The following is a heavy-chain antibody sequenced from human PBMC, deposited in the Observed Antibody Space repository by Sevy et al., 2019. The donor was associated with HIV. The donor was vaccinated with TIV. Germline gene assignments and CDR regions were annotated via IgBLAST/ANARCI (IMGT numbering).Heavy chain of an antibody. CDR3: ARDRVQAAGHFDY. J-gene: IGHJ4*02. CDR1: GGSISRSY. CDR2: IYSTGST. V-gene: IGHV4-59*01. Sequence: SETLSLTCTVSGGSISRSYWSWIRQPPGKGLEWIADIYSTGSTNYNPSLKSRVIMSIDTSKHQFSLKWTSVTAADTATYYCARDRVQAAGHFDYWGQGTLVTVSS. D-gene: IGHD6-13*01.